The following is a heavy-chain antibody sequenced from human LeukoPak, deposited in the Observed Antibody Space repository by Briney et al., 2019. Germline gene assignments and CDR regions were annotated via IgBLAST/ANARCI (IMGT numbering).Heavy chain of an antibody. D-gene: IGHD3-10*01. V-gene: IGHV4-39*07. J-gene: IGHJ3*02. CDR2: IYYSGST. CDR3: ARDITMVRGADDAFDI. Sequence: PSETLSLTCTVSGGSISSSSYYWGWIRQPPGKGLEWIGSIYYSGSTYYNPSLKSRVTISVDTSKNQFSLKLSSVTAADTAVYYCARDITMVRGADDAFDIWGQGTMVTVSS. CDR1: GGSISSSSYY.